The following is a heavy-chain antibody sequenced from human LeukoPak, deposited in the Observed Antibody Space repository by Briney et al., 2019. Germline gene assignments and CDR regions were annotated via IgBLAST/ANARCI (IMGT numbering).Heavy chain of an antibody. CDR2: IDPSDSYT. D-gene: IGHD6-13*01. CDR1: GYSFTSYW. V-gene: IGHV5-10-1*01. CDR3: ARRRGSSKAKIFDY. J-gene: IGHJ4*02. Sequence: GESLMISCKGSGYSFTSYWISWVRQLPGKGLEWMGRIDPSDSYTNYSPSFQGHVTISADKSISTAYLQWSSLKASDTAMYYCARRRGSSKAKIFDYWGQGTLVTVSS.